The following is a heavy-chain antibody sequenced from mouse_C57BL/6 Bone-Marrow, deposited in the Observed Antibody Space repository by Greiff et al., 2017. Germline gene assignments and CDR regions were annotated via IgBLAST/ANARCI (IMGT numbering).Heavy chain of an antibody. V-gene: IGHV1-47*01. CDR3: ARGGNDGGYYFDY. D-gene: IGHD1-1*02. CDR2: FHPYNDDT. CDR1: GYAFTTYP. J-gene: IGHJ2*01. Sequence: VQLQQSGAELVKPGASVKMSCKASGYAFTTYPIEWMKQNHGKSLEWIGNFHPYNDDTKYNEKFKGKATLTVEKSSSTVYLELSRVTSDDSAVYYCARGGNDGGYYFDYWGQGTTLTVSS.